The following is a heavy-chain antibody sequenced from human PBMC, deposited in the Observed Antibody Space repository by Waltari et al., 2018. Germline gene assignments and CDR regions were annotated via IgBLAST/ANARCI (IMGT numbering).Heavy chain of an antibody. V-gene: IGHV4-59*11. D-gene: IGHD3-10*01. CDR3: AREFLTVAGRGWFDP. CDR1: GGSISSHY. Sequence: QVQLQESGPGLVKPSETLSLTCTVSGGSISSHYWSWIRQPPGKGLEWIGYIYYSGSTNYNPSLKSRVTISVDTSKNQFSLKLISVTAADTAVYYCAREFLTVAGRGWFDPWGQGTLVTVSS. CDR2: IYYSGST. J-gene: IGHJ5*02.